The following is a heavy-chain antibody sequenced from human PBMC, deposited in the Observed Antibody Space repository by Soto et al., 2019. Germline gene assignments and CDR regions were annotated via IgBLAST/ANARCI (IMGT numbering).Heavy chain of an antibody. Sequence: GGSLRLSCAASGFTFSSYSMNWVRQAPGKGLEWVSYISSSSSTIYYADSVKGRFTISRDNAKNSLYLQMNSLRDEDTAVYYCARDLMVSSGWYHQSNWGQGTPVTVSS. J-gene: IGHJ4*02. V-gene: IGHV3-48*02. CDR2: ISSSSSTI. CDR1: GFTFSSYS. D-gene: IGHD6-19*01. CDR3: ARDLMVSSGWYHQSN.